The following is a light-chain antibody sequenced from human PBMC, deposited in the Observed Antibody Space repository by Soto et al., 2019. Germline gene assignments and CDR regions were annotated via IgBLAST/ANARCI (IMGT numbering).Light chain of an antibody. CDR1: QSISHF. J-gene: IGKJ1*01. Sequence: DIKMTQSPSTLSASVGDRVTITCRASQSISHFLAWYQQKPGKAPKLLIYKASTLKSGVPSRFSGSGSGTEFTLTISSLQPDDFATYYCQHYNSYSEAFGQGTKVDIK. V-gene: IGKV1-5*03. CDR3: QHYNSYSEA. CDR2: KAS.